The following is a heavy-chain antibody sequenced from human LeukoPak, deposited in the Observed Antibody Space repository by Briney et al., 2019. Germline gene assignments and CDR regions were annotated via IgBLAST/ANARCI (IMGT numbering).Heavy chain of an antibody. Sequence: ASVKVSCRASGYTFTSYDINWVRQATGQGLEWMGIINPSGGSTSYAQKFQGRVTMTRDTSTSTVYMELSSLRSEDTAVYYCARDRASSSWFDYWGQGTLVTVSS. D-gene: IGHD6-13*01. V-gene: IGHV1-46*01. CDR2: INPSGGST. J-gene: IGHJ4*02. CDR1: GYTFTSYD. CDR3: ARDRASSSWFDY.